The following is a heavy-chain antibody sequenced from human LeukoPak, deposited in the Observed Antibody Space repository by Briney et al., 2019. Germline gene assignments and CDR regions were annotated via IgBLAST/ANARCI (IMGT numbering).Heavy chain of an antibody. CDR3: ARVHFSSSPYFDY. V-gene: IGHV3-33*01. CDR2: IWYDGSNK. D-gene: IGHD6-6*01. Sequence: GRSLRLSCAASGFTFSYYGMHWVRQAPGKGLEWVAVIWYDGSNKYYADSVKGRFTISRDNPKNTLYLQMNSLRAEDTAVYYCARVHFSSSPYFDYWGQGTLVTVSS. J-gene: IGHJ4*02. CDR1: GFTFSYYG.